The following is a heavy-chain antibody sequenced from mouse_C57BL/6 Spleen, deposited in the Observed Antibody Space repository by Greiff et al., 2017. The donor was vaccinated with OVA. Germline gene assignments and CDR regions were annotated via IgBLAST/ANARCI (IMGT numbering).Heavy chain of an antibody. Sequence: QVQLQQPGAELVRPGSSVKLSCKASGYTFTSYWMHWVKQRPIQGLEWIGNIDPSDSETHYNQKFKDKATLTVDKSYRTAYMQLSSLTSEDAAVYYCARDDGYYLYYFDYWGQGTTLTVAS. CDR2: IDPSDSET. CDR3: ARDDGYYLYYFDY. CDR1: GYTFTSYW. D-gene: IGHD2-3*01. V-gene: IGHV1-52*01. J-gene: IGHJ2*01.